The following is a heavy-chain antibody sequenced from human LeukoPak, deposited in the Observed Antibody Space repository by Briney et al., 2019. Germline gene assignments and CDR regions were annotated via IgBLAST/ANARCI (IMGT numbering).Heavy chain of an antibody. V-gene: IGHV3-72*01. CDR2: IKHKAHSYTT. Sequence: GGSLRLSCAASGFTFSDHYMDWVGKAPGRGLKWVGRIKHKAHSYTTEYAASVKGRFTISRDDSKSSLYLQMNSLKIEDTAVYYCAQFAKGGWGQGTLVTVSS. CDR1: GFTFSDHY. J-gene: IGHJ4*02. D-gene: IGHD2-21*01. CDR3: AQFAKGG.